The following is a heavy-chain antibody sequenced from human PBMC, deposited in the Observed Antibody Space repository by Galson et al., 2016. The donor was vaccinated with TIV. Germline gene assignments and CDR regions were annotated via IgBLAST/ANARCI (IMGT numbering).Heavy chain of an antibody. CDR2: IWFDGSNK. V-gene: IGHV3-33*01. D-gene: IGHD4-17*01. CDR1: GFTFSTYG. J-gene: IGHJ4*02. Sequence: SLRLSCAASGFTFSTYGMQWVRQAPGKGLEWVAAIWFDGSNKYYGGSVKGRFTISRDNSKNTLYLQMNSLRAEDTAVYYCATGSNYGDFGGPEFENWGRGTLVTVSS. CDR3: ATGSNYGDFGGPEFEN.